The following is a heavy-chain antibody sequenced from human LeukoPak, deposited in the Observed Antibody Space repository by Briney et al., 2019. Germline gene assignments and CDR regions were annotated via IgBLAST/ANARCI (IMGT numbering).Heavy chain of an antibody. CDR1: GGTFSSYA. Sequence: SVKVSCKASGGTFSSYAISWVRQAPGQGLEWMGGIIPIFGTANYAQKFQGRVTITTDESTSTAYMELSSLRSEDTAVYYCARSSTQLLYKGTMDYWGQGTLVTVSS. D-gene: IGHD2-2*02. CDR3: ARSSTQLLYKGTMDY. CDR2: IIPIFGTA. J-gene: IGHJ4*02. V-gene: IGHV1-69*05.